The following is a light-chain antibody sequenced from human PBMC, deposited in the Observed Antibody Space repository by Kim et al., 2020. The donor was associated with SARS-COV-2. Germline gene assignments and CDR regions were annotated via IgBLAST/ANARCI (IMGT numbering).Light chain of an antibody. Sequence: SPGASAPLSCRASQTISNNLAWYQQKPGQAPSLLIYGASTRATGVPARFSGSGSGTEFTLTISSLQSEDVAIYFCQQYDNWPPLTFGGGTKVDIK. CDR1: QTISNN. CDR2: GAS. J-gene: IGKJ4*01. CDR3: QQYDNWPPLT. V-gene: IGKV3-15*01.